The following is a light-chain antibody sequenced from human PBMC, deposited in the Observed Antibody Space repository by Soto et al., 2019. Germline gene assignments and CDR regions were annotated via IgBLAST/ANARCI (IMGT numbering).Light chain of an antibody. J-gene: IGLJ2*01. CDR2: GNT. CDR1: SSNIGAGYD. Sequence: QSVLTQPPSVSGAPGQRVTISCTGGSSNIGAGYDVHWYQQLPGRAPKLLIYGNTNRPSGVPDRFSGSKSVTSASLAITGLQAEDEADYYCLSFDSSLSVVFGGGTKVTVL. CDR3: LSFDSSLSVV. V-gene: IGLV1-40*01.